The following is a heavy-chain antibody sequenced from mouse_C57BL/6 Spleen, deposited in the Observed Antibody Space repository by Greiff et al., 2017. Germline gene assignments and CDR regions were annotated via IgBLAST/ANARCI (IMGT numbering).Heavy chain of an antibody. D-gene: IGHD2-12*01. CDR2: ISSGSSTI. Sequence: DVKLQESGGGLVKPGGSLKLSCAASGFTFSDYGMHWVRQAPEKGLEWVAYISSGSSTIYYADTVKGRFTISRDNAKNTLSLQMTSLRSEDTAMYYCARGRRSYWYFDVWGTGTTVTVSS. J-gene: IGHJ1*03. V-gene: IGHV5-17*01. CDR1: GFTFSDYG. CDR3: ARGRRSYWYFDV.